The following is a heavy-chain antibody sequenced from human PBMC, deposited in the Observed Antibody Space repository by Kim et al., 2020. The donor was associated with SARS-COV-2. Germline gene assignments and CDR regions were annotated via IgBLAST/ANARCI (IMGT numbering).Heavy chain of an antibody. Sequence: GGSLRLSCAASGFPFGDYGMHWVRQAPGKGLEWVCIILSGGSRTYCADSVKGRFTISRDNSKNTVFLQMNDLRVEDTALYFCARNFYDYGDFWGQGTLVTVSS. J-gene: IGHJ4*02. V-gene: IGHV3-33*01. D-gene: IGHD3-10*01. CDR2: ILSGGSRT. CDR1: GFPFGDYG. CDR3: ARNFYDYGDF.